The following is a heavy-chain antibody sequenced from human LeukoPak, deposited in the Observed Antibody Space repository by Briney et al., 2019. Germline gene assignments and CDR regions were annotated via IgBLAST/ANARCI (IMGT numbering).Heavy chain of an antibody. CDR1: GGTFSSYA. J-gene: IGHJ6*02. Sequence: ASVKVSCKASGGTFSSYAISWVRQAPGQGLEWMGGIIPIFGTANYAQKFQGRVTITADESTSTAYMELSSLRSEDTAVYYCARSQRGYSYGYYYYYGTDVWGQGTTVTVSS. D-gene: IGHD5-18*01. V-gene: IGHV1-69*13. CDR3: ARSQRGYSYGYYYYYGTDV. CDR2: IIPIFGTA.